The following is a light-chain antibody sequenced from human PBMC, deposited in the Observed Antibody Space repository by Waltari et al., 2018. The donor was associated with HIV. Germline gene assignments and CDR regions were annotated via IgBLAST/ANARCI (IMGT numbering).Light chain of an antibody. CDR2: DAS. CDR3: QQRSNWLT. Sequence: EIVLTQSPATLSLSPGERATLSCRASQSVSSYLAWYQQKPRQAPRLLIYDASNRATGIPARFSGSGSGTDFNLTISSLETEDFAVYYCQQRSNWLTFGGGTKVEIK. J-gene: IGKJ4*01. CDR1: QSVSSY. V-gene: IGKV3-11*01.